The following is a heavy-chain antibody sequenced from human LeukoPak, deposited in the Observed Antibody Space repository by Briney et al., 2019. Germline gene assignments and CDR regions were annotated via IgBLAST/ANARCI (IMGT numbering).Heavy chain of an antibody. CDR3: ARGMDVGYYDFWSGYKTTNYYGMDV. CDR1: GGTFSSYA. V-gene: IGHV1-69*13. Sequence: ASVTVSCTASGGTFSSYAISWVRQAPGQGLEWMGGIIPIFGTANYAQKFQGRVTITADESTSTAYMELSSLRSEDTAVYYCARGMDVGYYDFWSGYKTTNYYGMDVWGQGTTVTVSS. D-gene: IGHD3-3*01. CDR2: IIPIFGTA. J-gene: IGHJ6*02.